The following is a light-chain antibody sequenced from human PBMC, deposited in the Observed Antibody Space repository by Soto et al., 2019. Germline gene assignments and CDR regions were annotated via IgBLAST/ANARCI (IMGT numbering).Light chain of an antibody. J-gene: IGLJ3*02. CDR2: EVS. Sequence: QSALTQPASVSGSPGQSITISCTGTSSDVGDYNYVSWYQQHPGKAPKLMIYEVSNRPSGVSNRFSGSKSGNTASLTISGLQAEDEADYYCSSYTSSNTWVFGGGTQLPS. V-gene: IGLV2-14*01. CDR3: SSYTSSNTWV. CDR1: SSDVGDYNY.